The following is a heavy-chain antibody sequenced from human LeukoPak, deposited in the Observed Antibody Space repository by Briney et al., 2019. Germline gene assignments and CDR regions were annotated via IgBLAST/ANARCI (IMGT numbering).Heavy chain of an antibody. J-gene: IGHJ4*02. Sequence: SETLSLTCAVYGGSFSGYYWSWIRQSPGKGLEWIGEINHSGSTNYNSSLKSRVTISVDPYKKQFSLKLSSVTAADTAVYSCAGGPGIAAAGYFDCWGQGTLVTVST. CDR1: GGSFSGYY. CDR2: INHSGST. CDR3: AGGPGIAAAGYFDC. V-gene: IGHV4-34*01. D-gene: IGHD6-13*01.